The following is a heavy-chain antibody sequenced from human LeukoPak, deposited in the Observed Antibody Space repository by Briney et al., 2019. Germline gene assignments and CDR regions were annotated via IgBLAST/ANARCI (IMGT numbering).Heavy chain of an antibody. V-gene: IGHV1-2*02. CDR1: GYTFTDYG. D-gene: IGHD2-15*01. Sequence: ASVKVSCKTSGYTFTDYGITWVRQATGQGLEWMGWINPNSGGTNYAQKFQGRVTMTRDTSISTAYMELSRLRSDDTAVYYCARTDCSGGSCYGGWGQGTLVTVSS. CDR2: INPNSGGT. CDR3: ARTDCSGGSCYGG. J-gene: IGHJ4*02.